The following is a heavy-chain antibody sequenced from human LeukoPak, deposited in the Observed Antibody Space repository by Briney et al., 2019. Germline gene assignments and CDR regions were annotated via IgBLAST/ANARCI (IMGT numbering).Heavy chain of an antibody. CDR1: GYTFTGYY. CDR3: ARAGYSSGWYWFDP. CDR2: INPNSGGT. D-gene: IGHD6-19*01. Sequence: GASVTVSCKASGYTFTGYYMHWVRQAPGQGLAWMGWINPNSGGTNYAQKFQGRVTMTRDTSISTAYMELSRLRSDDTAVYYCARAGYSSGWYWFDPWGQGTLVTVSS. V-gene: IGHV1-2*02. J-gene: IGHJ5*02.